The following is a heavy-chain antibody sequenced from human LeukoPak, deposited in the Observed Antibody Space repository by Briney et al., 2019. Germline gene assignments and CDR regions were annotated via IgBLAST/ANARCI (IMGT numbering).Heavy chain of an antibody. CDR1: GGSISSSSYY. J-gene: IGHJ5*02. Sequence: SETLSLTCTVSGGSISSSSYYWGWIRQPPGKGLEWIGGIYSSGSTYYNPSLKSRVTISVETSKNQFSLKLKSVTAADTAVYYCARGGYYGSGNDFRFDPWGQGTLVTVSS. V-gene: IGHV4-39*07. CDR2: IYSSGST. D-gene: IGHD3-10*01. CDR3: ARGGYYGSGNDFRFDP.